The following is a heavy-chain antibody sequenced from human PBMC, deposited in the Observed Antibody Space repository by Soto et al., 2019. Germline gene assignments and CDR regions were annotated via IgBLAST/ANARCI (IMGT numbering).Heavy chain of an antibody. D-gene: IGHD3-3*01. CDR2: INHSGST. J-gene: IGHJ6*02. CDR3: ERGARVRGMDV. V-gene: IGHV4-34*01. Sequence: PSETLSLTCAVYGGSFSGYYWSWIRQPPGKGLEWIGEINHSGSTNYNPSLKSRVTISVDTSKNQFSLKLSSVTAADTAVYYCERGARVRGMDVWGQGTTVTVSS. CDR1: GGSFSGYY.